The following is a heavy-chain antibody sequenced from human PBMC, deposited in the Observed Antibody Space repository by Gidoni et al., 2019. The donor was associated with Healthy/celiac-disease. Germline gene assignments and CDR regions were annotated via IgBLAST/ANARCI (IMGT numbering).Heavy chain of an antibody. J-gene: IGHJ6*02. CDR2: INPRGGST. D-gene: IGHD5-12*01. V-gene: IGHV1-46*01. CDR1: GYTFTSYY. Sequence: QVQLVQSGAEVKKPGASVKVSCKASGYTFTSYYMHWVRQAPGQGLEWMGIINPRGGSTSYAQKFQGRVTMTRDTSTSTVYMELSSLRSEDTAVYYCARVEMATIQGHVGHYYYYYGMDVWGQGTTVTVSS. CDR3: ARVEMATIQGHVGHYYYYYGMDV.